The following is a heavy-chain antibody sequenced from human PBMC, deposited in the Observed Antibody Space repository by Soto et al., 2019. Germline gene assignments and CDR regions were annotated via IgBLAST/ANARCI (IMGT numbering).Heavy chain of an antibody. Sequence: PGGSLRLSCAASGFTFSSYAMSWVRQTPGKGLEWVSTLSGSGGTTYYADSVKGRFTISRDNSKSTLYLQMNSLRAEDTAVYYXXKDGXXYYDSSGXNXFDIWGQGTMVTVSS. D-gene: IGHD3-22*01. CDR3: XKDGXXYYDSSGXNXFDI. V-gene: IGHV3-23*01. J-gene: IGHJ3*02. CDR1: GFTFSSYA. CDR2: LSGSGGTT.